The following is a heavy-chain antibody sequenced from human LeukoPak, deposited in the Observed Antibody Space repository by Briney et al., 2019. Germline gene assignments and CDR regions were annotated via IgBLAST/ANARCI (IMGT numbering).Heavy chain of an antibody. Sequence: PGGSLRLSCAASGFTFDDYGMSCVSQAPGKGLEWVSGINWNGGSTGYADSVKGRFTISRDNAKNSLYLQMNSLRAEDTALYYCASEVIAAAGLEGNYWGQGTLVTVSS. D-gene: IGHD6-13*01. J-gene: IGHJ4*02. CDR2: INWNGGST. V-gene: IGHV3-20*04. CDR1: GFTFDDYG. CDR3: ASEVIAAAGLEGNY.